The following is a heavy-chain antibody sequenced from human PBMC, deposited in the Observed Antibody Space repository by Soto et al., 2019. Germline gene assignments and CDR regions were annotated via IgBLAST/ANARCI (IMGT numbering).Heavy chain of an antibody. Sequence: QVQLQESGPGLVKPSQTLSLTCIVSGGSISSGGSYWSWIRQHPGKGLEWSGYIYYSGSTYYNPSLKSRVNISVDTSKKQFSLKLSSVTAADTAVYYCASEGSSGYYKFEDWGQGTLVTVSS. CDR3: ASEGSSGYYKFED. V-gene: IGHV4-31*03. CDR1: GGSISSGGSY. D-gene: IGHD3-22*01. CDR2: IYYSGST. J-gene: IGHJ4*02.